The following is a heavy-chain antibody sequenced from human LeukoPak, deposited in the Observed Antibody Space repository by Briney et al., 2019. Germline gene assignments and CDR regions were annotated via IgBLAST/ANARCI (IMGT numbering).Heavy chain of an antibody. CDR3: ARGSFFKWSSTSCTSY. CDR1: GFTFSSYS. D-gene: IGHD2-2*01. J-gene: IGHJ4*02. V-gene: IGHV3-48*01. CDR2: ISSSSSTI. Sequence: PGGSLRLSCAASGFTFSSYSMNWVRQAPGKGLEWVSYISSSSSTIYYADSVKGRFTISRDNAKNSLYLQMNSLRAEDTAVYYWARGSFFKWSSTSCTSYWGQGTLVTVSS.